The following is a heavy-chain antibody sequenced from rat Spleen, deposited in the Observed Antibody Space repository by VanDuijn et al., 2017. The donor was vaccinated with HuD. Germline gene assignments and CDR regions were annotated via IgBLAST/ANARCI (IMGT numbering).Heavy chain of an antibody. D-gene: IGHD3-3*01. V-gene: IGHV5-22*01. CDR3: TSLSAPFDY. CDR2: ISYEGSGT. Sequence: EVQLVESGGGLVQPGRSLKLSCTASGFTFSDYYMAWVRQAPKKGLEWVASISYEGSGTYYGDSVKGRFTISRDNAKSTLYLQMNSLRSEDTATYYCTSLSAPFDYWGQGVMVTVSS. CDR1: GFTFSDYY. J-gene: IGHJ2*01.